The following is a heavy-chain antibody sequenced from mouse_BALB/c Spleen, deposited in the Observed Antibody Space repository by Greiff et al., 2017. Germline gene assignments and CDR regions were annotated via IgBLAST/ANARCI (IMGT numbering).Heavy chain of an antibody. CDR1: GYAFSSYW. J-gene: IGHJ1*01. Sequence: QVQLQQSGAELVRPGSSVKISCKASGYAFSSYWMNWVKQRPGQGLEWIGQIYPGDGDTNYNGKFKGKATLTADKSSSTAYMQLSSLTSEDSAVYFCARDYYGSRYCDVWGAGTTVTVSS. D-gene: IGHD1-1*01. CDR3: ARDYYGSRYCDV. CDR2: IYPGDGDT. V-gene: IGHV1-80*01.